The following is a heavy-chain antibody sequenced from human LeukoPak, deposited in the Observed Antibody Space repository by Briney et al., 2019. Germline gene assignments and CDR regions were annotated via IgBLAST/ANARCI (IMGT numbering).Heavy chain of an antibody. J-gene: IGHJ4*02. CDR1: GYTFTGYY. Sequence: ASVKVSCKASGYTFTGYYMHWVRQAPGQGLEWMGWINPNSGGTNYAQKFQGRVTMTRDTSISTAYMELSRLRSDDTAVYYCARDRRSEMQLWLRNTFDYWGQGTLVTVSS. CDR2: INPNSGGT. V-gene: IGHV1-2*02. D-gene: IGHD5-18*01. CDR3: ARDRRSEMQLWLRNTFDY.